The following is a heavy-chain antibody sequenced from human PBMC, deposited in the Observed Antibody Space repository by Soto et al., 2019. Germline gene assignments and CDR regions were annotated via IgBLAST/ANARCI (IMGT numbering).Heavy chain of an antibody. CDR3: ARDLWGYCGTDCYPLDV. CDR2: LYSDRDT. Sequence: ETLSLTCSVSGGSISSNSYSWGWIRQPSGMGLEWIATLYSDRDTYYNPSLKSRVTISADTSQNQFSLDLTSVTATDTAVYYCARDLWGYCGTDCYPLDVWGQGTTVTVSS. D-gene: IGHD2-21*02. CDR1: GGSISSNSYS. V-gene: IGHV4-39*02. J-gene: IGHJ6*02.